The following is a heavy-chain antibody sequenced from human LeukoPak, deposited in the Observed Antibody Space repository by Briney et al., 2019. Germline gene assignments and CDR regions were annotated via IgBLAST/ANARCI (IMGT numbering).Heavy chain of an antibody. CDR1: VFTFSSYG. CDR3: ARDPWGELVVVPAAKSPKSGAFDY. V-gene: IGHV3-33*01. Sequence: GRALRLSCAASVFTFSSYGMHWVRQAPGKGLEWVAVIWYDGSNKYYADSVKGRFAISRDNSKNTLYLQMNSLRAEDTAVYYCARDPWGELVVVPAAKSPKSGAFDYWGQGTLVTVSS. J-gene: IGHJ4*02. D-gene: IGHD2-2*01. CDR2: IWYDGSNK.